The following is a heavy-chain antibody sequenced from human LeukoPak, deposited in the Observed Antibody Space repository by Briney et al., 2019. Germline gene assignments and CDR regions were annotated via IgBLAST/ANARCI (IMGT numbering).Heavy chain of an antibody. Sequence: LRLSCAASGFTFSNAWMSWIRQPPGKELEWIGYIYYSGSTNYNPSLKSRVTISVDTSKNQFSLKLSSVTAADTAVYYCATTIPGEYYFDYWGQGTLVTVSS. V-gene: IGHV4-59*01. J-gene: IGHJ4*02. CDR2: IYYSGST. D-gene: IGHD3-10*01. CDR3: ATTIPGEYYFDY. CDR1: GFTFSNAW.